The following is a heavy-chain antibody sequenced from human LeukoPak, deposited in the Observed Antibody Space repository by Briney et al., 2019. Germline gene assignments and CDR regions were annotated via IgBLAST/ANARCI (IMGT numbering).Heavy chain of an antibody. CDR3: AKGGIAARPDYYYYMDV. CDR1: GYTFTSYD. J-gene: IGHJ6*03. D-gene: IGHD6-6*01. V-gene: IGHV1-8*03. Sequence: GASVKVPCKASGYTFTSYDINWVRQATGQGLEWMGWMNPNSGNTGYAQKFQGRVTITRNTSISTAYMELSSLRSEDTAVYYCAKGGIAARPDYYYYMDVWGKGTTVTVSS. CDR2: MNPNSGNT.